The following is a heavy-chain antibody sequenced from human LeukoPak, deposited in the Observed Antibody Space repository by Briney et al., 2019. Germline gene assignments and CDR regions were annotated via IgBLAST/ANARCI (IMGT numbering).Heavy chain of an antibody. Sequence: ASVKVSCKASGYTFTGYYMHWVRQATGQGLEWMGWMNPNSGNTGYAQKSQGRVTMTRNTSISTAYMELSSLRSEDTAVYYCARTALRYFDWLFSVAFDIWGQGTMVTISS. CDR3: ARTALRYFDWLFSVAFDI. CDR1: GYTFTGYY. J-gene: IGHJ3*02. V-gene: IGHV1-8*02. D-gene: IGHD3-9*01. CDR2: MNPNSGNT.